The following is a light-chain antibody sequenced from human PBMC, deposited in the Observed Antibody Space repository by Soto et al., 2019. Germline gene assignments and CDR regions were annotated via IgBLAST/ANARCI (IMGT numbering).Light chain of an antibody. CDR1: QSVNNK. CDR3: QQYGGSLT. V-gene: IGKV3-20*01. J-gene: IGKJ4*01. CDR2: GAS. Sequence: EIVMTQSLATLSVSQGERVTLSCGASQSVNNKVAWYQQKPGQAPRLLTYGASSRATGIPDRFSGSGSGTDFTLTISRLEPEDFALYYCQQYGGSLTFGGGTKVDI.